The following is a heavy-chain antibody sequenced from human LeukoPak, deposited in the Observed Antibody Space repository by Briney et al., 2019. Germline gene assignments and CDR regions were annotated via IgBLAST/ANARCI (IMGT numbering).Heavy chain of an antibody. CDR2: IQYNGSNT. D-gene: IGHD2-2*02. V-gene: IGHV3-30*02. CDR3: AKVPYRYCSSTSCYTGLDY. Sequence: GGSLKLSCAASGFTFSSYGMHWVRQAPGKGLEWMAFIQYNGSNTYYADTVKGRFTITRNNSKNTAYLQLNSLRAEDTAVYYCAKVPYRYCSSTSCYTGLDYWGQGTLVTVSS. CDR1: GFTFSSYG. J-gene: IGHJ4*02.